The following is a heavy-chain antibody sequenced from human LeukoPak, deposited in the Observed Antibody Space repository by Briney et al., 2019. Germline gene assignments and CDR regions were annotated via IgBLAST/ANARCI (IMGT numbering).Heavy chain of an antibody. D-gene: IGHD2-21*02. J-gene: IGHJ4*02. CDR1: GYTFTSNY. V-gene: IGHV1-46*01. Sequence: ASVKVSCKAFGYTFTSNYMHWVRQAPGQGLEWMGIINPSGGSTSYAQKFQGRITLSRDTSTSTVYMELSSLRSDDTAVYYCARARSSVTATDYWGQGTLVTVSS. CDR2: INPSGGST. CDR3: ARARSSVTATDY.